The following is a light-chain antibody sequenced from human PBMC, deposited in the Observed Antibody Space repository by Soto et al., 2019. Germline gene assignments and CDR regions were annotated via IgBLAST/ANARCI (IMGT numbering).Light chain of an antibody. CDR2: GAS. V-gene: IGKV3-20*01. CDR1: QSVSSSY. J-gene: IGKJ1*01. Sequence: EIVLTQSPGTLSLSPGERATLSCGASQSVSSSYLAWYQQKPGQAPRLLIYGASSRATGIPDRFSGSGSGTDFTLTISGLEPGDFAVYYCQQYGSSPVTFGQGTKVEI. CDR3: QQYGSSPVT.